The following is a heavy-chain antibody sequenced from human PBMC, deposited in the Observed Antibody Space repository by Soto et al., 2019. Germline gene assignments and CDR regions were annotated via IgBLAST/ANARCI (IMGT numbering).Heavy chain of an antibody. Sequence: ASVKVSCKASGCTFTSYYMHWVRQAPGQGLEWMGIINPSGGSTSYAQKFQGRVTMTRDTSTSTVYMELSSLRSEDTAVYYCASRHRDCSGGSCYSRTSNDAFYIWGQGTMVTVS. D-gene: IGHD2-15*01. CDR1: GCTFTSYY. J-gene: IGHJ3*02. CDR3: ASRHRDCSGGSCYSRTSNDAFYI. CDR2: INPSGGST. V-gene: IGHV1-46*01.